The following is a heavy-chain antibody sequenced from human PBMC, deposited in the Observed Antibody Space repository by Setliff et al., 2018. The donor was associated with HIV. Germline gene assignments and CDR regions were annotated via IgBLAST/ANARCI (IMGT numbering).Heavy chain of an antibody. V-gene: IGHV4-4*07. D-gene: IGHD5-18*01. CDR2: IYSSGST. CDR1: GGSMSGYY. Sequence: SETLSLTCSVPGGSMSGYYWNWIRQPAGKGLEWIGRIYSSGSTNHNPSLKRRVTMSVDTSKNQFSLSLSSVTAADTAVYFCARDPGYTSGSTFHFDYWGQGTLVTVSS. CDR3: ARDPGYTSGSTFHFDY. J-gene: IGHJ4*02.